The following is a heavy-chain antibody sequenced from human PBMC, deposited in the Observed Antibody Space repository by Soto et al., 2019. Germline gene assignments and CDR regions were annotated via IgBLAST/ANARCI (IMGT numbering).Heavy chain of an antibody. CDR3: ARMGYYYDSSGYPQVAFDI. J-gene: IGHJ3*02. V-gene: IGHV6-1*01. CDR2: TYYRSKWYN. Sequence: SQTLSLTCAISGDSVSSNSAAWNWIRQSPSRGLEWLGRTYYRSKWYNDYAVSVKSRITINPDTSKNQFSLQLNSVTPEDTAVYYCARMGYYYDSSGYPQVAFDIWGQGTMVTVS. D-gene: IGHD3-22*01. CDR1: GDSVSSNSAA.